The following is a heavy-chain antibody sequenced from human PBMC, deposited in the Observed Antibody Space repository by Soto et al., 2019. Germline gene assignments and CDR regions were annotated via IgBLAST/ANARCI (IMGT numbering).Heavy chain of an antibody. CDR2: ITSSGSEV. CDR1: GFTFSGSA. Sequence: GGSLRLSCAASGFTFSGSAMTWVRQAPGTWLEYVSSITSSGSEVFYAASVKGRFTMSRDNSKNKLYLQMNSLRAEDTAVYYCAKEGYDSGWYWDSWGQGALVTVSS. CDR3: AKEGYDSGWYWDS. J-gene: IGHJ4*02. D-gene: IGHD6-19*01. V-gene: IGHV3-23*01.